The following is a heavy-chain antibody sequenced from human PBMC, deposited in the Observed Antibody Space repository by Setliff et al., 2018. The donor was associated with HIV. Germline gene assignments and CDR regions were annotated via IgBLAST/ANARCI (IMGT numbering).Heavy chain of an antibody. V-gene: IGHV1-2*02. Sequence: GASVKVSCKTSGYTFTGYFIHWVRQAPGQGLEWMGWIDPKSGGTKFAQKFQGRVTMTRDTSISTAYVEVIRLRSDDTAVYFCASAGDPGSPPLDYWGQGTRVTVS. D-gene: IGHD1-26*01. CDR1: GYTFTGYF. CDR2: IDPKSGGT. J-gene: IGHJ4*02. CDR3: ASAGDPGSPPLDY.